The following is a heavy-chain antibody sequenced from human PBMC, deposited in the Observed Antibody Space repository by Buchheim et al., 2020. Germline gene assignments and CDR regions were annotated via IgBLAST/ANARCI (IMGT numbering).Heavy chain of an antibody. V-gene: IGHV3-30*01. Sequence: QVQLVESGGGVVQPGRSLRLSCAASGFTFSSYAMHWVRQAPGKGLEWVAVISYDGSNKYYADSVKGRFTISRDNSKNTLYLQMNSLRAEDTAVYYCARGVDTAMSRRYYYYGMDVWGQGTT. CDR2: ISYDGSNK. J-gene: IGHJ6*02. CDR3: ARGVDTAMSRRYYYYGMDV. D-gene: IGHD5-18*01. CDR1: GFTFSSYA.